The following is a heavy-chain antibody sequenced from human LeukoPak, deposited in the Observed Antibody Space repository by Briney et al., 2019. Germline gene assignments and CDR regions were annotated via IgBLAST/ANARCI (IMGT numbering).Heavy chain of an antibody. Sequence: GGSLRLSCAASRITFTYWMSWVRQAAGRGLEWVANIKQDGSENYYEDSVKGRFTISRDNAKKKLFLQMNSLRAQDTAAYYCASSFSDDFWSGHFWGQGTLVTVSS. V-gene: IGHV3-7*01. J-gene: IGHJ4*02. CDR2: IKQDGSEN. CDR1: RITFTYW. D-gene: IGHD3-3*01. CDR3: ASSFSDDFWSGHF.